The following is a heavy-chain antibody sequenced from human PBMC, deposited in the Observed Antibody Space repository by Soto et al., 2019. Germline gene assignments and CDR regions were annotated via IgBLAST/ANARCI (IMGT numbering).Heavy chain of an antibody. CDR3: ARAGSYGDYVGYYYGMDV. Sequence: ASVKVSCKASGYTFTSYGISWVRQAPGQGLEWMGWISAYNGNTNYAQKLQGRVTMTTDTSTSTAYMELRSLRSDDTAVYYCARAGSYGDYVGYYYGMDVWGQGTTVTVSS. CDR2: ISAYNGNT. CDR1: GYTFTSYG. D-gene: IGHD4-17*01. J-gene: IGHJ6*02. V-gene: IGHV1-18*04.